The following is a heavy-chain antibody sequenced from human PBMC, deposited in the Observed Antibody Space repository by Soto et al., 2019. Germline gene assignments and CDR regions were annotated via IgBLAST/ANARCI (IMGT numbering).Heavy chain of an antibody. V-gene: IGHV3-11*01. CDR3: ARGGGSSPFDY. CDR1: GFTFSDHY. Sequence: GGSLRLSCAASGFTFSDHYMAWFRQTPERGLEWLAYISHRSLTIYHARSVKDRFTISRDDATDSIYLQMNNLRVEDTAVYFCARGGGSSPFDYWGQGTVVTVSS. J-gene: IGHJ4*02. CDR2: ISHRSLTI. D-gene: IGHD6-6*01.